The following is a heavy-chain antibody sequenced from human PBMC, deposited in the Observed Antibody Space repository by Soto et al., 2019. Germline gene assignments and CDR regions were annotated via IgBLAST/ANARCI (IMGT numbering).Heavy chain of an antibody. CDR2: ISCDGNNK. CDR1: GFTFSSYA. D-gene: IGHD3-22*01. J-gene: IGHJ4*02. Sequence: QVQLVDSGGGVVQPGRSLRLSCAASGFTFSSYAMHWVRQAPSKGLEWVAVISCDGNNKYYADTVKGRFTISRDNSKNTLYLPMTSLRAEDTAVYYCARTLYFDSSGDTDYWGQGTLVTVSS. V-gene: IGHV3-30-3*01. CDR3: ARTLYFDSSGDTDY.